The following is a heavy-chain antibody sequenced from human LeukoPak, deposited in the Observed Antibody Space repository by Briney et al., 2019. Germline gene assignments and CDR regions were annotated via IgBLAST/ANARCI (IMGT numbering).Heavy chain of an antibody. D-gene: IGHD3-10*01. CDR3: ARASRGSGSYYN. J-gene: IGHJ4*02. V-gene: IGHV4-59*01. CDR2: IYYSGST. CDR1: GGSISSYY. Sequence: SETLSLTCTVSGGSISSYYWSWIRQPPGRGLEWIGYIYYSGSTNYNPSLKSRVTISVDTSKNQFSLKLSSVTAADTAVYYRARASRGSGSYYNWGQGTLVTVSS.